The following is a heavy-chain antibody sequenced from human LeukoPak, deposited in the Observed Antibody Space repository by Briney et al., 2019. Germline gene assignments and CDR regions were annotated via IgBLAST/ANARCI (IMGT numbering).Heavy chain of an antibody. J-gene: IGHJ4*02. Sequence: PSETLSLTCTVSGGSISSYYWSWIRQPPGKGLEWIGYIYYSGSTNYNPSLKSRVTISVDTSKNQFSLKLSSMPAADTAVYYCARSLGYSYGCFDYWGQGTLVTVSS. CDR2: IYYSGST. CDR1: GGSISSYY. CDR3: ARSLGYSYGCFDY. D-gene: IGHD5-18*01. V-gene: IGHV4-59*01.